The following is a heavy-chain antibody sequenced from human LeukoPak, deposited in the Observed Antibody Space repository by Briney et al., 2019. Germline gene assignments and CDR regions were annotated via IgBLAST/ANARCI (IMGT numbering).Heavy chain of an antibody. D-gene: IGHD2-15*01. CDR2: IYYSGST. J-gene: IGHJ3*02. CDR3: ARLGWSWRGAFDI. CDR1: GGSISSYY. V-gene: IGHV4-59*08. Sequence: SETLSLTCTVSGGSISSYYWSWIRQPPGKGLEWIGYIYYSGSTNYNPSLKSRVTISVDTSKNQFSLKLSSVTAADTAVYYCARLGWSWRGAFDIWGQGTMVTVSS.